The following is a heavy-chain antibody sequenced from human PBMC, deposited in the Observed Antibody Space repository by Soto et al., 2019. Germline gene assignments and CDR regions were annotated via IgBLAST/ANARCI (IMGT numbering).Heavy chain of an antibody. CDR2: INYSGNT. Sequence: QVQLQQWGAGLLKPSETLSLTCAVHGGPFSGYYWSWIRQPPGKGLEWIGEINYSGNTNYTPSLKSRVTISVDTSKKHFSLKLSSVTAADTAVYYCARGNGGTSDYWGQGTLVTVSS. D-gene: IGHD2-15*01. J-gene: IGHJ4*02. V-gene: IGHV4-34*01. CDR1: GGPFSGYY. CDR3: ARGNGGTSDY.